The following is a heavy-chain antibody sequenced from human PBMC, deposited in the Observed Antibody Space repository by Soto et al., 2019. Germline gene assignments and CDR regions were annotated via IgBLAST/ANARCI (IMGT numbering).Heavy chain of an antibody. J-gene: IGHJ6*02. CDR3: ARHLGCSSTSCYGYGMDV. CDR1: GYSFTSYW. Sequence: GESLKISCKGSGYSFTSYWISWVRQMPGKGLEWMGRIDPSDSYTNYSPSFQGHVTISADKSISTAYLQWSSLKASDTAMYYCARHLGCSSTSCYGYGMDVWGQGTTVNVSS. CDR2: IDPSDSYT. V-gene: IGHV5-10-1*01. D-gene: IGHD2-2*01.